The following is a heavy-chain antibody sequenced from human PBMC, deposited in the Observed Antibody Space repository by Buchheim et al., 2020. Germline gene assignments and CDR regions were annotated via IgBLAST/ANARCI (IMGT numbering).Heavy chain of an antibody. CDR1: GFTLSSYW. J-gene: IGHJ6*02. CDR3: VTSGSYYYYAMDV. D-gene: IGHD3-22*01. Sequence: EVQLVESGGGLVQPGGSLRLSCAASGFTLSSYWMHWVRQAPGKGLVCVARIHSDGRTTTYQDSVKGRFTISRDNAMNPLYLQMNSLRAEDTAVYYCVTSGSYYYYAMDVWGQGTT. V-gene: IGHV3-74*01. CDR2: IHSDGRTT.